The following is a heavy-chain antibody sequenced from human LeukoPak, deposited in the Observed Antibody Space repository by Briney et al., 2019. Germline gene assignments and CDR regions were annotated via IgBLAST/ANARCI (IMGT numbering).Heavy chain of an antibody. Sequence: PGGSLRLSCAAAGFTFSDYGMNWLRQAPGKGLEWVSGISGSGISTYYADSVKGRFTISRDNSKNTLYLQMNSLRVEDTAVYYCAKAPVTSCRGAYCYPFDYWGQGTLVTVSS. D-gene: IGHD2-21*01. CDR2: ISGSGIST. J-gene: IGHJ4*02. CDR1: GFTFSDYG. CDR3: AKAPVTSCRGAYCYPFDY. V-gene: IGHV3-23*01.